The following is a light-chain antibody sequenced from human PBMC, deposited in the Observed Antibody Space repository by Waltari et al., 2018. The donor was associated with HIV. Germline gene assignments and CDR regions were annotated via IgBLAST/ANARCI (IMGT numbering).Light chain of an antibody. V-gene: IGKV3-15*01. CDR1: QSVSSN. Sequence: EIVMTQSPDTLSVSPGERATLSCRASQSVSSNLAWYQQKPGQAPRLLMYGASTRATCIPARFSGSGSGTEFTLTISGLQSEDFAVYYCQQYSNWLTYTFGQGTKLEIK. J-gene: IGKJ2*01. CDR3: QQYSNWLTYT. CDR2: GAS.